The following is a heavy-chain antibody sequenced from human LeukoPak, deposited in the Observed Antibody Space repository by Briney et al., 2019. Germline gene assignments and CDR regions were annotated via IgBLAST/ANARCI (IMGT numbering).Heavy chain of an antibody. Sequence: SETLSLTCIVSGGSISSYYWSWIRQPAGKGLEWIGRIYTSGSTNYNPSLKSRVTMSVDTSKNQFSLKLSSVTAADTAVYYCANTYCSGGSCYVDYWGQGTLVTVSS. V-gene: IGHV4-4*07. J-gene: IGHJ4*02. CDR3: ANTYCSGGSCYVDY. CDR1: GGSISSYY. D-gene: IGHD2-15*01. CDR2: IYTSGST.